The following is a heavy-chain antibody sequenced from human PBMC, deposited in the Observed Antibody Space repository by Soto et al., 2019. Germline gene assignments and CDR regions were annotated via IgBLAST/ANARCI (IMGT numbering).Heavy chain of an antibody. J-gene: IGHJ6*02. Sequence: KPSETLSLTCTVSGGSISSDSFYWAWIRQPPGKGLEWIGIMYYSGDTYYNPSLAGRLTMSVDTSNQFSLTLRSVTAADTALYYCARNQPQRYCSGGTCRPAYGMDVWGQGTTVTVSS. CDR1: GGSISSDSFY. CDR3: ARNQPQRYCSGGTCRPAYGMDV. CDR2: MYYSGDT. V-gene: IGHV4-39*01. D-gene: IGHD2-15*01.